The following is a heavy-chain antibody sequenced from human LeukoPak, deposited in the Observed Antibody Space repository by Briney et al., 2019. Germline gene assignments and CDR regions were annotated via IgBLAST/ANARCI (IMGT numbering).Heavy chain of an antibody. CDR1: GYTFNNYG. D-gene: IGHD2-2*02. Sequence: GASVKLSCKTSGYTFNNYGITWVRQAPGQGLEWMGWISGYDGDATFAQKFQGRAAMSTDTSTTTAYMEVRSLRSDDSAVYFCARGGRRSGYTESDYWGQGTLVTVSS. CDR3: ARGGRRSGYTESDY. J-gene: IGHJ4*02. CDR2: ISGYDGDA. V-gene: IGHV1-18*01.